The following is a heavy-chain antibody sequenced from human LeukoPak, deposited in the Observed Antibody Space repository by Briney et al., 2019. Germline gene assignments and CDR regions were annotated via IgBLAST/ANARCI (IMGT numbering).Heavy chain of an antibody. CDR1: GGSISSYY. CDR2: IYYSGST. J-gene: IGHJ3*02. CDR3: ARNYDSSGYYKTDAFDI. D-gene: IGHD3-22*01. V-gene: IGHV4-59*12. Sequence: SETLSLTCTVSGGSISSYYWSWIRQPPGKGLEWIGYIYYSGSTNYNPSLKSRVTISVDTSKNQFSLKLSSVTAADTAVYYCARNYDSSGYYKTDAFDIWGQGTMVTVSS.